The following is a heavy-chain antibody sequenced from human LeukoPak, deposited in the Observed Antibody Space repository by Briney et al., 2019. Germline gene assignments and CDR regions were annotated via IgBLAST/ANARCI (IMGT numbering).Heavy chain of an antibody. CDR1: GFTFSSYG. V-gene: IGHV3-30*03. J-gene: IGHJ4*02. CDR2: ISYDGSNK. CDR3: ARGGWFGELLFDY. Sequence: GGSLRLSCAASGFTFSSYGMHWVRQAPGKGLEWVAVISYDGSNKYYADSVKGRFTISRDNAKNSLYLQMNSLRAEDTALYYCARGGWFGELLFDYWGQGTLVTVSS. D-gene: IGHD3-10*01.